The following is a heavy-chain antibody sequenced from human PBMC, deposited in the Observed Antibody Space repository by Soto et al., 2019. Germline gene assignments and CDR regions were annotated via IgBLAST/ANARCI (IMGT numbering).Heavy chain of an antibody. V-gene: IGHV3-13*01. J-gene: IGHJ6*02. D-gene: IGHD3-9*01. Sequence: GGSLRLSCAASGFTFSSYDMHWVRQATGKGLEWVSAIGTAGDTYYPGSVKGRFTISRENAKNSLYLQMNSLRAGDTAVYYCARASTGYGYYYYGMDVWGQGTTVTVSS. CDR1: GFTFSSYD. CDR2: IGTAGDT. CDR3: ARASTGYGYYYYGMDV.